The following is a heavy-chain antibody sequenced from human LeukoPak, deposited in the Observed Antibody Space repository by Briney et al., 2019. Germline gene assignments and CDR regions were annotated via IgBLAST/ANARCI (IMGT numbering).Heavy chain of an antibody. Sequence: KPSETLSLTCAVYGGSFTGYYWSWIRQSPGKGLQWIAEVNHRGDTNYNPSVKGRVTISVDTSKNQFSLKVTSLTAADTAVYYCARGPTISETGYFDYWGQATLVTVSS. V-gene: IGHV4-34*01. D-gene: IGHD1-1*01. CDR1: GGSFTGYY. CDR3: ARGPTISETGYFDY. CDR2: VNHRGDT. J-gene: IGHJ4*03.